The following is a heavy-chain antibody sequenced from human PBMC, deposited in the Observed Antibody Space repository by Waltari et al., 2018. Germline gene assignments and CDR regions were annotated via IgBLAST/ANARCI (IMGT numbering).Heavy chain of an antibody. D-gene: IGHD2-2*02. J-gene: IGHJ4*02. CDR2: IWFDGSDK. CDR1: GFTFSNFG. Sequence: QVNLVESGGGVVQPGGSLSLSCTTLGFTFSNFGMHWVRQAPGKGLDGVALIWFDGSDKFYADSGRGRFTISRDNSARTLYLDMDSLRLDDTAMYYCAKDAFGNTYLDFWGQGTLVTVSS. V-gene: IGHV3-30*02. CDR3: AKDAFGNTYLDF.